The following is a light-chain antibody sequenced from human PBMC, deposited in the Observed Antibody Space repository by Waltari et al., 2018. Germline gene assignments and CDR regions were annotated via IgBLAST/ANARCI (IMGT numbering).Light chain of an antibody. CDR1: SSNIGNNY. CDR3: GTWDSGLRAVV. V-gene: IGLV1-51*01. CDR2: ANV. J-gene: IGLJ3*02. Sequence: QSVLTQPPSVSAAPGQKVTISCSGYSSNIGNNYVSWYQQLPGTAPKILIYANVKRPSGFPARLSGSKCGTSAALDITGLQTGDEADYFCGTWDSGLRAVVFGGGTKLTVL.